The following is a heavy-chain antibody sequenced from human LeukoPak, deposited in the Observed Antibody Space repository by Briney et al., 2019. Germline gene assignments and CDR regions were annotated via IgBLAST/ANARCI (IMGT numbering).Heavy chain of an antibody. D-gene: IGHD5-24*01. CDR3: ARDPLELRLTPFDY. V-gene: IGHV3-21*01. CDR1: GFTFNSYS. J-gene: IGHJ4*02. Sequence: SGGSLRLSCAASGFTFNSYSMSWVRQAPGKGLEWVSSISSSSSYIYYVDSVKGRFTISRDNAKNSLYLQMNSLRAEDTAVYYCARDPLELRLTPFDYWGQGTLVTVSS. CDR2: ISSSSSYI.